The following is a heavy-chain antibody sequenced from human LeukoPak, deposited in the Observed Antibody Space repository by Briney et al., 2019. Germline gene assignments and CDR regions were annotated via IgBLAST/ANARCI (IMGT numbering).Heavy chain of an antibody. V-gene: IGHV1-18*01. D-gene: IGHD3-10*01. J-gene: IGHJ4*02. CDR1: GYTFTSYG. CDR3: ARVYSTNYYGSGDRPFLFDY. Sequence: ASVKVSCKASGYTFTSYGFSWVRQAPGQGLEWMGWISTYYGNTNYAQKLQDRVTMTTDTSTSTAYMELTSLRSVDTAVYYCARVYSTNYYGSGDRPFLFDYWGQGTVVTVSS. CDR2: ISTYYGNT.